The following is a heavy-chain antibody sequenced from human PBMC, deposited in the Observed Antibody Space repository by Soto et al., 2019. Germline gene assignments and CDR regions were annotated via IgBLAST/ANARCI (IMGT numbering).Heavy chain of an antibody. CDR3: ARARRKYYYDSSGYYDAFDI. Sequence: PSQTLSLTCAISGDSVSSSSAAWNWIRQSPSRGLEWLGRTYYRSKWYNDYAVSVKSRITINPDTSKNQFSLQLNSVTPEDTAVYYCARARRKYYYDSSGYYDAFDIWGQGTMVTVSS. CDR2: TYYRSKWYN. CDR1: GDSVSSSSAA. D-gene: IGHD3-22*01. V-gene: IGHV6-1*01. J-gene: IGHJ3*02.